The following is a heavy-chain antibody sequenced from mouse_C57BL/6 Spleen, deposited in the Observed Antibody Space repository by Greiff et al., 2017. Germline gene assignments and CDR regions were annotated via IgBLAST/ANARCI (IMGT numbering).Heavy chain of an antibody. CDR2: ISSGGSYT. Sequence: EVQLQESGGDLVKPGGSLKLSCAASGFPFSSYGLSWVRQTPDKRLVLVATISSGGSYTYYPDSVMGRFTITRDNAKNTLYLQMSSLKSSDTARYYCATQGIYFEGYWGQGTTLTGSS. V-gene: IGHV5-6*01. CDR1: GFPFSSYG. J-gene: IGHJ2*01. CDR3: ATQGIYFEGY. D-gene: IGHD2-1*01.